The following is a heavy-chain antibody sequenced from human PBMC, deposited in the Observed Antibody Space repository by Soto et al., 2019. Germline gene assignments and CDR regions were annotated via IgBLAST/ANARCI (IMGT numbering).Heavy chain of an antibody. J-gene: IGHJ6*02. Sequence: EVQLVESGGGLVQPGGSLRLSCAASGFTFSDHYMDWVSQAPGKGLEWVGRIRNKAKSDTTDYAASVKGRFTISRDDSKNSLYLQMNSLKTEDTAVYYCLRLTMVRGVLSGMDVWGQGTSVTVSS. CDR2: IRNKAKSDTT. CDR3: LRLTMVRGVLSGMDV. V-gene: IGHV3-72*01. CDR1: GFTFSDHY. D-gene: IGHD3-10*01.